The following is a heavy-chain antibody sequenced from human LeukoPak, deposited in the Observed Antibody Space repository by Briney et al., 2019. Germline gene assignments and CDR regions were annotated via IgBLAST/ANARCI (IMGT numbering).Heavy chain of an antibody. D-gene: IGHD3-3*01. CDR1: GYTFTDYY. J-gene: IGHJ3*02. V-gene: IGHV1-2*02. CDR2: INHNSGGK. Sequence: ASVKVSCQASGYTFTDYYMHGLGQARGQGLEWMGLINHNSGGKNYVHKFQGRVTMTRGTSISTAYMELSRLRSDDTAVYYCARTSTIFGVVISDNDAFDIWGQGTMVTVSS. CDR3: ARTSTIFGVVISDNDAFDI.